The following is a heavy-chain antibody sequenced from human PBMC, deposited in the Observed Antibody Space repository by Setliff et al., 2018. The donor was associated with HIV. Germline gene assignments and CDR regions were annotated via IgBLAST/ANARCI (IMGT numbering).Heavy chain of an antibody. CDR2: ISSSSSTI. D-gene: IGHD5-12*01. Sequence: PGGSLRLSCAASVSTFSSHSMSWVRQAPGKGLEWISYISSSSSTIYYADSVKGRFTISRDNAKNSLFLQMNSLRAEDTAVYYCARGSRDGYRLPFVYWGQGTLVTVSS. V-gene: IGHV3-48*01. J-gene: IGHJ4*02. CDR3: ARGSRDGYRLPFVY. CDR1: VSTFSSHS.